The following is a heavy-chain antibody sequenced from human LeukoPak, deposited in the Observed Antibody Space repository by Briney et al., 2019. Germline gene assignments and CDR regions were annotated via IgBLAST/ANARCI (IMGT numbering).Heavy chain of an antibody. J-gene: IGHJ4*02. V-gene: IGHV3-74*03. CDR3: ARDKKSGESSEIDY. CDR1: GFTFSNYW. CDR2: INRDGSTT. D-gene: IGHD3-10*01. Sequence: GGSLRLSCAASGFTFSNYWVHWVRQAPGKGLVWVTRINRDGSTTKYADSVKGRFTVSRDNAKNTLNLQMNSLRAEDTAVYYCARDKKSGESSEIDYWGQGTLVTVSS.